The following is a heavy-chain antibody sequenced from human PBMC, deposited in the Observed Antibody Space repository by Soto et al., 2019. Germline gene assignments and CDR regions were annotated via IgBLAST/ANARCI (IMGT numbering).Heavy chain of an antibody. J-gene: IGHJ4*02. V-gene: IGHV4-39*01. D-gene: IGHD3-16*01. CDR2: IYYGGGT. CDR1: GGSISSSSYY. Sequence: SETLSLTCTDSGGSISSSSYYWGWIRQPPGKGLEWIGSIYYGGGTHYNPSLKSRVTISVETSKNQLSLKLSSVTAADTAVYYCATYQAGSMIDFWGQGTLVTVSS. CDR3: ATYQAGSMIDF.